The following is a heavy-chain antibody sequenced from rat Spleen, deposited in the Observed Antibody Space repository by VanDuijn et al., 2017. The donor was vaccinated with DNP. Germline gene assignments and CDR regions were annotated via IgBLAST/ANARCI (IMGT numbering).Heavy chain of an antibody. J-gene: IGHJ4*01. CDR2: IIYDGSST. D-gene: IGHD1-2*01. CDR3: TTHGSIATISTGAMDV. V-gene: IGHV5S10*01. CDR1: GFIFSDYA. Sequence: EVQLVESGGGLVQPGRSLKLSCAASGFIFSDYAMAWVRQSPKMGLEWVATIIYDGSSTYYGDSVKGRFTISRDNAKSTLYLQMDSLRSEDTATYYCTTHGSIATISTGAMDVWGQGTSLTVSS.